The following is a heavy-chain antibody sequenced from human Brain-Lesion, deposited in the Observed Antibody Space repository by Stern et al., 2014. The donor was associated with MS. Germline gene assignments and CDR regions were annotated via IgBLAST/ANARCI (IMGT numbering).Heavy chain of an antibody. CDR2: INPNTGGS. V-gene: IGHV1-2*02. D-gene: IGHD3-3*01. CDR3: ARDQRGITIFGVVTDYYYLGMDV. J-gene: IGHJ6*02. CDR1: GYIFTGYY. Sequence: VQLVESGAEVTKPGASVKVSCKTYGYIFTGYYIHWVRQAPGQGLEWMAWINPNTGGSKYAQKLQGRATMSRDTSISTAYVELSSLTSDDTAVYYCARDQRGITIFGVVTDYYYLGMDVWGQGTTVTVSS.